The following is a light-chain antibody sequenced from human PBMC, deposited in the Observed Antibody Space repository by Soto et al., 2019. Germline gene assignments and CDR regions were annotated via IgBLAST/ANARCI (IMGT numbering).Light chain of an antibody. CDR2: DVS. J-gene: IGLJ1*01. CDR1: NSDVGSYNF. V-gene: IGLV2-14*01. CDR3: GSYTTSSNYV. Sequence: SALTQPASVSGSPGHSITFSCTGTNSDVGSYNFVSWYQQHPGRAPKLMIYDVSKRPSGVSNRFSGSKSGNTASLTISGLQAEDQADYYCGSYTTSSNYVFGTGTKVTVL.